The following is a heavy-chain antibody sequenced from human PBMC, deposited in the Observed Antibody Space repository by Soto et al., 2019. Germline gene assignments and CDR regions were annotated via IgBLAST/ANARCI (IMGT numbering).Heavy chain of an antibody. CDR3: ARPYVEVAVNDAFDI. CDR2: IGTHADTT. J-gene: IGHJ3*02. Sequence: EVQLLESGGGLVQPGGSLILSCAASGFTFSTYALTWVRQAPGKGLEWVSSIGTHADTTYYVDSVKGRFSISRDNSKNTVYLQMSSLSAEDTAVYYCARPYVEVAVNDAFDIWGRGTMVTVSS. CDR1: GFTFSTYA. D-gene: IGHD3-16*01. V-gene: IGHV3-23*01.